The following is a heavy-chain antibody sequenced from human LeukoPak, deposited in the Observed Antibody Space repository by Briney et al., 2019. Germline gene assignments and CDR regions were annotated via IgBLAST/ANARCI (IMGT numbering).Heavy chain of an antibody. CDR3: AGTYYYETTGYPGYLDD. J-gene: IGHJ4*02. D-gene: IGHD3-22*01. CDR1: GYTFTSYG. CDR2: ISGYNGDT. V-gene: IGHV1-18*01. Sequence: GASVKVSCKASGYTFTSYGVSWVRQAPGQGLEWMGWISGYNGDTDYAQKFQGRVTMTTDTSTSTAYMDLRSLRSDDTAVYYCAGTYYYETTGYPGYLDDWGQGTLLTVSS.